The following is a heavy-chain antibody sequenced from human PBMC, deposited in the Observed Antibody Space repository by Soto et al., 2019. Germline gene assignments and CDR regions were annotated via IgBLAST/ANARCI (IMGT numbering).Heavy chain of an antibody. CDR2: IWYDGSNK. Sequence: SLRLSCAPSGFTFSSYGMHWVRQAPGKGLEWVAVIWYDGSNKYYADSVKGRFTISRDNSKNTLYLQMHSLRAEDTAVYYCARETRGYSYGYFDYWGQGTLVTVS. CDR1: GFTFSSYG. V-gene: IGHV3-33*01. CDR3: ARETRGYSYGYFDY. J-gene: IGHJ4*02. D-gene: IGHD5-18*01.